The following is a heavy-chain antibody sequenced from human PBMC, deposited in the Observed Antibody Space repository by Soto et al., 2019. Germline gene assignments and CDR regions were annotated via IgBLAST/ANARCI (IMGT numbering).Heavy chain of an antibody. V-gene: IGHV1-69*13. Sequence: ASVKVSCKASGGTFSSYAISWVRQAPGQGLEWMGGIIPIFGTANYAQKFQGRVTITADESTSTAYMALSSLRSEDTAVYYCARMMITFGGVIVKRPCFSACDIWGQGTMVTVS. CDR3: ARMMITFGGVIVKRPCFSACDI. D-gene: IGHD3-16*02. J-gene: IGHJ3*02. CDR1: GGTFSSYA. CDR2: IIPIFGTA.